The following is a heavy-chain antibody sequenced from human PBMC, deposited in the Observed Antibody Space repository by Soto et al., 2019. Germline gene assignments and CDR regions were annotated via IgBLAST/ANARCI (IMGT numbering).Heavy chain of an antibody. Sequence: ASVKVSCKASGYTFTGYYMHWVRQAPGQGLEWMGWINPNSGGTNYAQKFQGWVTMTRDTSISTAYMELSRLRSDDTAVYYCAREVAVACTGGTDVWGHGTSLTVSS. V-gene: IGHV1-2*04. J-gene: IGHJ6*02. CDR3: AREVAVACTGGTDV. CDR2: INPNSGGT. D-gene: IGHD6-19*01. CDR1: GYTFTGYY.